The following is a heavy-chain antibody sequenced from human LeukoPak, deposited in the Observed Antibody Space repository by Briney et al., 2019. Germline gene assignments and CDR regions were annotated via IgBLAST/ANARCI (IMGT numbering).Heavy chain of an antibody. V-gene: IGHV1-3*01. CDR2: INAGNGNT. CDR3: ARQLRYTVYNWFGP. Sequence: GSVKVSCKASGYTFTSYAMHWVRQAPGQRLEWMGWINAGNGNTKYSQKFQGRVTITRDTSASTAYMELSSLRSEDTAVYYCARQLRYTVYNWFGPWGQGTLVTVSS. CDR1: GYTFTSYA. J-gene: IGHJ5*02. D-gene: IGHD2-2*02.